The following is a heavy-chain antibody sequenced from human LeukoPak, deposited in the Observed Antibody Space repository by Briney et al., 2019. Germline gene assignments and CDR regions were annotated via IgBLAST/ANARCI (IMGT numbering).Heavy chain of an antibody. CDR1: GYTFTDYY. Sequence: ASVKVSCKASGYTFTDYYMHWVRQAPGQGLEWMGWINPNSGGTNYAQKFQGRVTMTRDTSISTAYMALSRLRSDDTAVYYCARYPPLYYDSSGNFDYWGQGTLVTVSS. CDR3: ARYPPLYYDSSGNFDY. CDR2: INPNSGGT. J-gene: IGHJ4*02. D-gene: IGHD3-22*01. V-gene: IGHV1-2*02.